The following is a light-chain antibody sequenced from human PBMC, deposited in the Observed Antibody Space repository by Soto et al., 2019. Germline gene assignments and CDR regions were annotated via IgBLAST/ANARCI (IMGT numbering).Light chain of an antibody. J-gene: IGLJ2*01. V-gene: IGLV1-51*01. CDR2: DND. CDR3: ATWDRSMSVGV. CDR1: SSNIGKNY. Sequence: QSVLTQPPSVSAAPGQKVTISCSGSSSNIGKNYLFWYQQLPGTAPKLLIYDNDKRPSGIPDRFSGSKSGTSATLGITGLQTGDEADYYCATWDRSMSVGVFGGGTTLTVL.